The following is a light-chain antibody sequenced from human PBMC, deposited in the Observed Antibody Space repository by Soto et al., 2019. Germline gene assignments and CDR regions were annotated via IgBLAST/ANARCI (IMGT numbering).Light chain of an antibody. CDR2: GNS. V-gene: IGLV1-40*01. Sequence: QPVLTQPPSVSGAPGQRVTISCTGSSSNIGAGYDVHWYQQLPGTAPKLLIYGNSNRPSGVPDRFSGSKSGTSASLAITGLQAEDEADYYCQSYDSSLRYVVFVGGTKLTVL. J-gene: IGLJ2*01. CDR1: SSNIGAGYD. CDR3: QSYDSSLRYVV.